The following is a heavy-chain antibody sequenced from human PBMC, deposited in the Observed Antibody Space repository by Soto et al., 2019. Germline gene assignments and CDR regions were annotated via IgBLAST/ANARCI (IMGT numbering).Heavy chain of an antibody. Sequence: PGESLKISCKGSGYSFTSYWISWVRQMPGKGLEWMGRIDPSDSYTNYSPSFQGHVTISADKSISTAYLQWSSLKASDTAMYYCARLVDVTTSYPYYGMDVWGQGTTVTVSS. D-gene: IGHD4-4*01. J-gene: IGHJ6*02. CDR1: GYSFTSYW. CDR2: IDPSDSYT. CDR3: ARLVDVTTSYPYYGMDV. V-gene: IGHV5-10-1*01.